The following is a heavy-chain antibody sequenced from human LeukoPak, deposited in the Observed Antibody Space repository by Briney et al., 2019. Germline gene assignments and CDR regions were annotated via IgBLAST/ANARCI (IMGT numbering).Heavy chain of an antibody. D-gene: IGHD3-22*01. CDR3: ARRPINYYDSSGDMSGIDV. CDR2: IYSGGST. Sequence: GGSLRLSCAASGFTVSSNYMSWVRQAPGKGLEWVSVIYSGGSTYYADSVKGRFTISRDNSKNTLYLQMNSLRAEDTAVYYCARRPINYYDSSGDMSGIDVWGQGTTVTVSS. V-gene: IGHV3-66*01. CDR1: GFTVSSNY. J-gene: IGHJ6*02.